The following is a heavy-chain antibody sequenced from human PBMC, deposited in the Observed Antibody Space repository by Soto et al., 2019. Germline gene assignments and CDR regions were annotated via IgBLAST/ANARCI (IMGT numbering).Heavy chain of an antibody. V-gene: IGHV1-18*01. CDR3: AREGVAPYYYYGMDV. CDR2: ISTYNGDT. J-gene: IGHJ6*02. Sequence: GASVKVSCKASGYTFTRSGISWVRQAPGQGLEWMGWISTYNGDTNYAQTFQGRVTMTTDTSTSTVHMEVRSLRSDDTAVYYCAREGVAPYYYYGMDVWGLGTLVTVSS. CDR1: GYTFTRSG. D-gene: IGHD5-12*01.